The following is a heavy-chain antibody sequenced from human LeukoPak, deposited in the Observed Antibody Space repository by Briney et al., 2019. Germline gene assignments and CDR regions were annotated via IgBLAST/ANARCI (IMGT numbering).Heavy chain of an antibody. CDR2: IWYDGSNK. CDR3: AKAAYGDYAGAFDI. V-gene: IGHV3-33*06. J-gene: IGHJ3*02. Sequence: GGSLRLSCAASGFTFSSYGMHWVRQAPGKGLEWVAVIWYDGSNKYYADSVKGRFTISRDNSKNTLYVQMNSLRAEDTAVYYCAKAAYGDYAGAFDIWGQGTMVIVSS. CDR1: GFTFSSYG. D-gene: IGHD4-17*01.